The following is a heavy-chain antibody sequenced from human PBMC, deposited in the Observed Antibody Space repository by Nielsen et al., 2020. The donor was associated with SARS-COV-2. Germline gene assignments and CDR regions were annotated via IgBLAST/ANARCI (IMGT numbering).Heavy chain of an antibody. Sequence: ETLSLTCAASGFTFSSYAMSWVRQAPGKGLEWVSAISDSGVSTYYADSVKGRFTISRDNPKNTLYLQMNSLRAEDTAVYYCAKRAGDYWGQGTPVTVSS. CDR3: AKRAGDY. V-gene: IGHV3-23*01. J-gene: IGHJ4*02. D-gene: IGHD6-13*01. CDR1: GFTFSSYA. CDR2: ISDSGVST.